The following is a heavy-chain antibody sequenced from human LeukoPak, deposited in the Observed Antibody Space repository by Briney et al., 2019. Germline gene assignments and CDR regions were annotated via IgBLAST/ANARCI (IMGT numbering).Heavy chain of an antibody. CDR2: ISYDGSNK. J-gene: IGHJ2*01. D-gene: IGHD3-3*01. Sequence: GGSLRLSCAASGFTFSSYAMHWVRQAPGKGLEWVAVISYDGSNKYYADSVKGRFTISRDNSKNTLYLQMNSLRAEDAAVYYCARDSIGYYDFWSGYYKNGEDWYFDLWGRGTLVTVSS. V-gene: IGHV3-30-3*01. CDR3: ARDSIGYYDFWSGYYKNGEDWYFDL. CDR1: GFTFSSYA.